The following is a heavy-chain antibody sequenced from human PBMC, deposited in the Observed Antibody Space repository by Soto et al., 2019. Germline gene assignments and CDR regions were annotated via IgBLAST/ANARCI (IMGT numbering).Heavy chain of an antibody. Sequence: PSETLSLTFAVYGGSFSGYYWSWISQPPGKGLEWIGEIIHSGSTNHNPSLKSRVTISGGMSRNQFSLKLSSVTAADTAVYYCATSHPHGGDDWFWFDPWGQGTLVTVS. J-gene: IGHJ5*02. CDR1: GGSFSGYY. D-gene: IGHD5-12*01. V-gene: IGHV4-34*12. CDR3: ATSHPHGGDDWFWFDP. CDR2: IIHSGST.